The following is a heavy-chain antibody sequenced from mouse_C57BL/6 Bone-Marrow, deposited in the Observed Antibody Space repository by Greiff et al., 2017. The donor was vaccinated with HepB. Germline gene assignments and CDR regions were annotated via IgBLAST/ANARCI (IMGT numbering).Heavy chain of an antibody. V-gene: IGHV1-49*01. J-gene: IGHJ3*01. CDR1: YFAFMASA. CDR2: FTMYSDAT. CDR3: ARDLTTVVAPFAY. Sequence: LKQSGAELVRPGSSVKLSCKDSYFAFMASAMHWVKQRPGHGLEWIGSFTMYSDATEYSENLKGKATLTANTSSSTAYMELSSLTSEDSAVYYCARDLTTVVAPFAYWGQGTLVTVSA. D-gene: IGHD1-1*01.